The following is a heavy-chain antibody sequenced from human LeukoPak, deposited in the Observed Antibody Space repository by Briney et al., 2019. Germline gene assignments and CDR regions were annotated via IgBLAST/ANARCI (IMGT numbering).Heavy chain of an antibody. J-gene: IGHJ4*02. CDR2: ISYDGRNK. D-gene: IGHD2-2*01. V-gene: IGHV3-30*18. CDR3: AKGPLRGTAAAIDY. CDR1: GFTFNNYG. Sequence: GGSLRLSCAASGFTFNNYGMHWVRQAPGKGLEWVAVISYDGRNKHYPDSVKGRFTISRDISTDTLWLQMDSLRTEDTAVYYCAKGPLRGTAAAIDYWGQETLVTVSS.